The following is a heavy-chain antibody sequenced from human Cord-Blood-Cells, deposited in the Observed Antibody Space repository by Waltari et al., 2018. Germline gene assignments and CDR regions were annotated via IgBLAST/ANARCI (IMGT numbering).Heavy chain of an antibody. CDR1: GYNFTGYY. V-gene: IGHV1-2*02. D-gene: IGHD6-13*01. J-gene: IGHJ5*02. CDR3: ASSTGAAYNWFDP. Sequence: QVQLVQSGAEVKKPGAAVKVSCKASGYNFTGYYMHVVRQAPGQGLEWMGWINPNSGGTNYAQKFQGRVTMTRDTSISTAYMELSRLRSDDTAVYYCASSTGAAYNWFDPWGQGTLVTVSS. CDR2: INPNSGGT.